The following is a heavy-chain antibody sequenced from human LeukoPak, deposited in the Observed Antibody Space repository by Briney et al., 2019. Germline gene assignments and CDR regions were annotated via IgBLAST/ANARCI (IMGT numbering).Heavy chain of an antibody. D-gene: IGHD2-21*01. CDR3: AKGQRIVVVIDSVDY. CDR1: GFTFSRYW. V-gene: IGHV3-7*01. J-gene: IGHJ4*02. Sequence: PGGSLRLSCAASGFTFSRYWIYWVRQAPGKGLEWVANIKQDGSEKYYVDSVKGRFTISRDNAKNSLYLQMNSLRAEDTAVYYCAKGQRIVVVIDSVDYWGQGTLVTVSS. CDR2: IKQDGSEK.